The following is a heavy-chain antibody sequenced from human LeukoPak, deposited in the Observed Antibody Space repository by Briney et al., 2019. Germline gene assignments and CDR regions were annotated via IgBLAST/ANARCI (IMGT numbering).Heavy chain of an antibody. D-gene: IGHD6-13*01. V-gene: IGHV5-51*01. CDR1: GYSFTNYW. CDR2: IYPGDSDT. J-gene: IGHJ4*02. Sequence: GESLKISCKGSGYSFTNYWIGWVRQMPGKGLEHMGIIYPGDSDTRYSPSFQGQVTISADKSISTAYLQWSSLKASDTAIYYCARAVAAAGNGYFDYWGQGTLVTVSS. CDR3: ARAVAAAGNGYFDY.